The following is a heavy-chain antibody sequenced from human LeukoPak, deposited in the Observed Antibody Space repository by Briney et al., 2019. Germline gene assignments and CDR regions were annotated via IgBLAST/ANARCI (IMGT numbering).Heavy chain of an antibody. CDR2: IGGGGTNT. J-gene: IGHJ4*02. CDR1: GFTFTDFA. V-gene: IGHV3-23*01. Sequence: GGSPRLSCAASGFTFTDFAMNWVRQAPGKGLEWVSGIGGGGTNTDYADSVKGRFTISRDNSKNTLTLQMSSLRADDTAVYFCAKDARGYHRPIDHWGQGILVTVSS. D-gene: IGHD3-22*01. CDR3: AKDARGYHRPIDH.